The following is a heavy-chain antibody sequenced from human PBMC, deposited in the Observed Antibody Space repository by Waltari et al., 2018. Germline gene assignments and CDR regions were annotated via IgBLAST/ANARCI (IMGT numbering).Heavy chain of an antibody. D-gene: IGHD4-17*01. Sequence: QVQLVKSGAEVKKPGTSVKVSCKASGGTFSSDAISWVRRAAGIGLEWIGRFIPSFGTANYAQKFQCSVTITGDKSPRTAYMELSSLGSEDTAVFYCAGYGDYEVNGMDVWGQGTTVTVSS. CDR1: GGTFSSDA. CDR3: AGYGDYEVNGMDV. V-gene: IGHV1-69*08. J-gene: IGHJ6*02. CDR2: FIPSFGTA.